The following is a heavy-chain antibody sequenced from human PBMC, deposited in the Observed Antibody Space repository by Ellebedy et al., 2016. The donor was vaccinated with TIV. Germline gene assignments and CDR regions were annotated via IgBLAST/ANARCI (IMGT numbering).Heavy chain of an antibody. V-gene: IGHV3-23*01. Sequence: GGSLRLSXAASGFTFSSYAMTWVRQAPGKGLEWVSTISGSATISYYADSMKGRFTISRDTSKNTLYLQMNSLRPEDTAVYYCAKETEQHLVLPYYGLDVWGQGTTVTVSS. CDR1: GFTFSSYA. J-gene: IGHJ6*02. D-gene: IGHD6-13*01. CDR3: AKETEQHLVLPYYGLDV. CDR2: ISGSATIS.